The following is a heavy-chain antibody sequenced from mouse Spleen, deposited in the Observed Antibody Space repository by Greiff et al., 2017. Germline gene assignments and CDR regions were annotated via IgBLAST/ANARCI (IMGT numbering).Heavy chain of an antibody. V-gene: IGHV5-9-3*01. CDR2: ISSGGGNT. CDR1: GFTFSSYA. CDR3: ARQALGDWYFDV. Sequence: EVQVVESGGGLVKLGGSLKLSCAASGFTFSSYAMSWVRQTPEKRLEWVATISSGGGNTYYPDSVKGRFTISRDNAKNTLYLQMSSLKSEDTAMYYCARQALGDWYFDVWGAGTTVTVSS. J-gene: IGHJ1*01. D-gene: IGHD4-1*01.